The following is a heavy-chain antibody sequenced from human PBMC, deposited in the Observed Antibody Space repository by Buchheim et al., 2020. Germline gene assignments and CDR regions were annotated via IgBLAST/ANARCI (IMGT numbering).Heavy chain of an antibody. CDR1: GFTFSSYE. V-gene: IGHV3-48*03. J-gene: IGHJ6*02. CDR2: ISSSGSTI. CDR3: ARFIAVAGHYYYGMDV. Sequence: EVQLVESGGGLVQPGGSLRLSCAASGFTFSSYEMNWVRQAPGKGLEWVSYISSSGSTIYYADSVKGRFTISRDNAKNSLYLHMNSRRAEDTAVYYCARFIAVAGHYYYGMDVWGQGTT. D-gene: IGHD6-19*01.